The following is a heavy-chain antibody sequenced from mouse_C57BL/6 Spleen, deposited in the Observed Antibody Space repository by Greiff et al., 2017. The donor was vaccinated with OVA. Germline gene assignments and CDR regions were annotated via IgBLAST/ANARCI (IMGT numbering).Heavy chain of an antibody. CDR2: INPNNGGT. D-gene: IGHD1-1*01. CDR3: ARGYGSSYVDWYFDV. Sequence: EVQLQQSGPELVKPGASVKIPCKASGYTFTDYNMDWVKQSHGKSLEWIGDINPNNGGTIYNQKFKGKATLTVDKSSSTAYMELRSLTSEDTAVYYCARGYGSSYVDWYFDVWGTGTTVTVSS. J-gene: IGHJ1*03. V-gene: IGHV1-18*01. CDR1: GYTFTDYN.